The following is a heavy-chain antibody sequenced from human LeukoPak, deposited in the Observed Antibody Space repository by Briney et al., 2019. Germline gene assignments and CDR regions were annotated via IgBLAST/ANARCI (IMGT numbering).Heavy chain of an antibody. Sequence: PGRSLRLSCAASGFTFSSYNMHWVRQAPGKGLEWVALMSSDGSNKYYADSVKGRFTISRDNSKNTLFLQMNSLRAEDTAVYYCAKDSGYSYGHGLDYWGQGTLVTVSS. CDR2: MSSDGSNK. CDR3: AKDSGYSYGHGLDY. V-gene: IGHV3-33*06. D-gene: IGHD5-18*01. CDR1: GFTFSSYN. J-gene: IGHJ4*02.